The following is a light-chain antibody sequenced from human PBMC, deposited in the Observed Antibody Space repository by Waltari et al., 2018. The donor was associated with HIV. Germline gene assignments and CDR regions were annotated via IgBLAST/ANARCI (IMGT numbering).Light chain of an antibody. CDR1: GSTIRAGYY. Sequence: QSELPQPPSVSAAQGQRVTIPCTGPGSTIRAGYYVHWYQQVPGRAPKVLIYGNSNQPSGVPDRFCCTTAGSAASMVIAGLQSEEDDDYYCQSYGSTLSGLFGGGTKVTVL. V-gene: IGLV1-40*01. CDR3: QSYGSTLSGL. CDR2: GNS. J-gene: IGLJ2*01.